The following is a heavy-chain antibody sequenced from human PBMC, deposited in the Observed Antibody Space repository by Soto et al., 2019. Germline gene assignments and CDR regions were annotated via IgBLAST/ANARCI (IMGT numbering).Heavy chain of an antibody. J-gene: IGHJ6*02. CDR3: ATPRSGQLVPYYYYGMDV. CDR1: GGSISSSSYD. V-gene: IGHV4-39*01. D-gene: IGHD6-6*01. Sequence: SETLSLTCTVSGGSISSSSYDLGWIRQPPGKGLEWIGSIYYSGSTYYNPSLRSRVTISVDTSKNQFSLKLSSVTAADTAVYYCATPRSGQLVPYYYYGMDVWGQGTTVTVSS. CDR2: IYYSGST.